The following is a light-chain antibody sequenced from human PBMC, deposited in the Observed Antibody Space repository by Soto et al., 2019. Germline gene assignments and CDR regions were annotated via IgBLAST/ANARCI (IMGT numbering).Light chain of an antibody. CDR1: QSISSY. CDR2: AAS. V-gene: IGKV1-39*01. Sequence: QMTQSPSSLSASVGDRVTITCRASQSISSYLNWYQQKPGKAPKLLIYAASTLQSGVPSRFSGSGSETDFTLTISSLQPEDFATYSCQQNYSATWTFGQGTKVDI. CDR3: QQNYSATWT. J-gene: IGKJ1*01.